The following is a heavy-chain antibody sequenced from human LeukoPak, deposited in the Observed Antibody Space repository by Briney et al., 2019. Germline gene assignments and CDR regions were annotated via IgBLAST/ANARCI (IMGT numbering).Heavy chain of an antibody. V-gene: IGHV3-43*02. D-gene: IGHD4-17*01. CDR3: ARDSATMTTVKTTFDY. Sequence: QSGGSLRLSCAASWFTFHDYAMHWVRQAPGKGLEWVSLISGDGGSTYYADSVKGRFTISRDNSRNSLYLQMNSLRTEDTALYYCARDSATMTTVKTTFDYWGQGTLVAVSS. CDR2: ISGDGGST. CDR1: WFTFHDYA. J-gene: IGHJ4*02.